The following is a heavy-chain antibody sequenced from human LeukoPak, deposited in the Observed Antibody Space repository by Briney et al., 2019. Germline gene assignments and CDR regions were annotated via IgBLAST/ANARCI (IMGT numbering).Heavy chain of an antibody. J-gene: IGHJ5*02. V-gene: IGHV1-69*05. CDR2: IIPIFGTA. CDR3: ASSNQDYGDYTVPNWFDP. D-gene: IGHD4-17*01. Sequence: SVKVSCKASGGTFSSYAISWVRQAPGQGLEWMGGIIPIFGTANYAQKFQDRVTITTDESTSTAYMELSSLRSEDTAVYYCASSNQDYGDYTVPNWFDPWGQGTLVTVSS. CDR1: GGTFSSYA.